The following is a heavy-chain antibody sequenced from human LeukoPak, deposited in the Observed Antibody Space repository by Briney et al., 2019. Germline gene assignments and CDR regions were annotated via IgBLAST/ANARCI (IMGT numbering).Heavy chain of an antibody. CDR1: GGSISSYY. D-gene: IGHD3-9*01. Sequence: SETLSLTCTVSGGSISSYYWSWIRQPPGKGLEWIGYIYYSGSTNYNPSLKSRVTISVDTSKNQFSLKLSSVTAADTAVYYCARAHKFDWLLYRSIAFDYWGQGTLVTVSS. V-gene: IGHV4-59*01. J-gene: IGHJ4*02. CDR3: ARAHKFDWLLYRSIAFDY. CDR2: IYYSGST.